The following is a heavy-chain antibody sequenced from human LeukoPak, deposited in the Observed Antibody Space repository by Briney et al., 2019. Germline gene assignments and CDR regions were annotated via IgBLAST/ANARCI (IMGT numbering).Heavy chain of an antibody. V-gene: IGHV1-2*06. CDR2: INPNSGGT. CDR3: ARAAYDFWSGSADNWFDP. Sequence: ASVKVSCKASGYIFISYYIHWVRQAPGQGLEWMGRINPNSGGTNYAQKFQGRVTMTRDTSISTAYMELSRLRSDDTAVYYCARAAYDFWSGSADNWFDPWGQGTLVTVSS. D-gene: IGHD3-3*01. J-gene: IGHJ5*02. CDR1: GYIFISYY.